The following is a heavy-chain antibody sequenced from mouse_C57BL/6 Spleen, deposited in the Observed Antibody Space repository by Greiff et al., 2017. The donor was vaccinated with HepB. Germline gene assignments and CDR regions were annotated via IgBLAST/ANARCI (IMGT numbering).Heavy chain of an antibody. CDR3: TVYYSNYGGDY. CDR1: GFTFSNYW. Sequence: EVQVVESGGGLVQPGGSMKLSCVASGFTFSNYWMNWVRQSPEKGLEWVAQIRLKSDNYATHYAESVKGRFTISRDDTKSSVYLQMNNLRAEDTGIYYCTVYYSNYGGDYWGQGTTLTVSS. V-gene: IGHV6-3*01. D-gene: IGHD2-5*01. CDR2: IRLKSDNYAT. J-gene: IGHJ2*01.